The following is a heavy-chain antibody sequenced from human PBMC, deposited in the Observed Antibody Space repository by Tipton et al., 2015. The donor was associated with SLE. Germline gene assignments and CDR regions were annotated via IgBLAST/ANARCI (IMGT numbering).Heavy chain of an antibody. V-gene: IGHV3-21*03. CDR3: ARLRGGEYFFDY. Sequence: SLRLSCAASGFTFSHYRLAWVRQAPGKGLEWISSISSSSNFIYYADSLKGRFTVSRGNAKHSLYLQMNSLRAEDTAVYYCARLRGGEYFFDYWGQGTLVTVSS. J-gene: IGHJ4*02. CDR2: ISSSSNFI. CDR1: GFTFSHYR. D-gene: IGHD3-16*01.